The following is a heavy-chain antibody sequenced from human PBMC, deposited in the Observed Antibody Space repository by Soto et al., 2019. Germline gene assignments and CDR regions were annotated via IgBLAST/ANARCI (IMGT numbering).Heavy chain of an antibody. D-gene: IGHD2-2*01. CDR3: AGYCSSTTCTPFRGYH. J-gene: IGHJ5*02. CDR2: IKQDGSEK. CDR1: GFTFSSYW. V-gene: IGHV3-7*03. Sequence: GGSLRLSCAASGFTFSSYWMSWVRQAPGKRLEWVANIKQDGSEKYYVDSVKGRFTISRDNAKNSLYLQMNSLRAEDTAVYYCAGYCSSTTCTPFRGYHWGQGXLVTVYS.